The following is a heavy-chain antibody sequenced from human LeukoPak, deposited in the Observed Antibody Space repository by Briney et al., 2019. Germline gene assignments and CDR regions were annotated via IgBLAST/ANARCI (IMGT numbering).Heavy chain of an antibody. CDR1: GGSISRFSYY. D-gene: IGHD4-17*01. CDR2: IFYSGSA. J-gene: IGHJ4*02. V-gene: IGHV4-39*01. Sequence: SETLSLTCTVFGGSISRFSYYWGWIRQPPGKGLEWIGSIFYSGSANYNPSLKSRVTISLDTSKNQFSLKLTSLTAADTAVYYCARATPPRSYEYGDSRSFDYWGQGTLGTVSS. CDR3: ARATPPRSYEYGDSRSFDY.